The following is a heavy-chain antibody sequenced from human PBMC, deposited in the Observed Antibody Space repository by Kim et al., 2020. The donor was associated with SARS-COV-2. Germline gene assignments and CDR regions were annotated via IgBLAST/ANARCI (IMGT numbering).Heavy chain of an antibody. Sequence: SETLSLTCTVSGGSISSSSYYWGWIRQPPGKGLEWIGSIYYSGSTYYNPSLKSRVTISVDTSKNQFSLKLSSVTAADTAVYYCARQPAGYSSGWYWWFDPWGQGTRVPLSS. CDR2: IYYSGST. D-gene: IGHD6-19*01. CDR1: GGSISSSSYY. CDR3: ARQPAGYSSGWYWWFDP. V-gene: IGHV4-39*01. J-gene: IGHJ5*02.